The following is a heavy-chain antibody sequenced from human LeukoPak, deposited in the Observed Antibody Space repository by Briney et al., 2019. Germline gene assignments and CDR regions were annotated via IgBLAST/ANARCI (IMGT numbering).Heavy chain of an antibody. CDR3: ARGADGVSSNSRGWFDP. Sequence: GGSLRLSCAASGFTFNRYNMNWVRRAPGKGLEWVSSISTSSSYIYYADSVRGRFIISRDNAKNSLYLQMNSLRAEDTAVYSCARGADGVSSNSRGWFDPWGQGTLVTVSS. CDR2: ISTSSSYI. CDR1: GFTFNRYN. J-gene: IGHJ5*02. D-gene: IGHD2-15*01. V-gene: IGHV3-21*01.